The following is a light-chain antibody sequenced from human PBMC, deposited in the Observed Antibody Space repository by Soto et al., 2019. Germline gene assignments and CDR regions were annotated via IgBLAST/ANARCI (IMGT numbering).Light chain of an antibody. V-gene: IGLV6-57*01. CDR2: QNN. CDR1: SGDISNNY. Sequence: NFMLTQPHSVSESPGMTITITCTRRSGDISNNYVQWFQQRPGSSPTTLLYQNNQRFSGVPDRFSGSIDSSSNSASLTISGLKTEDDADYYCQSYDSATVVFGGGTKLTVL. CDR3: QSYDSATVV. J-gene: IGLJ3*02.